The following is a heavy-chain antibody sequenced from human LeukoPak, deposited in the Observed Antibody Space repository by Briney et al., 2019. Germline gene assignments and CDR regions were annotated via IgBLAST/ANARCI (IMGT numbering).Heavy chain of an antibody. V-gene: IGHV3-23*01. CDR3: ARDPSGSGWSLSH. D-gene: IGHD6-19*01. CDR2: ISGGGGNT. J-gene: IGHJ4*02. CDR1: KFAFSSYA. Sequence: GGSLRLSCAASKFAFSSYAMSWVRQAPGKGLEWVSAISGGGGNTYYADSVKGRFTISRDNSKNTVCLQMNSLRVEDTAVYYCARDPSGSGWSLSHWGQGTLVTVSS.